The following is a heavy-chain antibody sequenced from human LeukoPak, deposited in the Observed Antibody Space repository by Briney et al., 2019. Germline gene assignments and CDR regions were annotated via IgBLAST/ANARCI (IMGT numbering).Heavy chain of an antibody. CDR3: ARVGGYCSSTSCYVYFDY. CDR2: IYTSGST. Sequence: WMWPPAWKRLEWIGRIYTSGSTNYNPSLKSRVTMSVDTSKNQFSLKLSSVTAADTAVYYCARVGGYCSSTSCYVYFDYWGQGTLVTVSS. J-gene: IGHJ4*02. V-gene: IGHV4-4*07. D-gene: IGHD2-2*01.